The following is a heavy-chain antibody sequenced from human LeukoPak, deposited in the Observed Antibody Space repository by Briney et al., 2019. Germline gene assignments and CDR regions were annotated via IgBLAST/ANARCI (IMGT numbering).Heavy chain of an antibody. CDR2: IYYSGST. D-gene: IGHD3-22*01. CDR1: GGSISSYY. V-gene: IGHV4-59*01. CDR3: AREDSSHFDY. J-gene: IGHJ4*02. Sequence: SETLSLTCTVSGGSISSYYWSWIRQPPRKGLEWIGYIYYSGSTHYNPSLKSGVTISVDTSKNQFSLKLSSVTAADTGVYYCAREDSSHFDYWGQGTLVTVSS.